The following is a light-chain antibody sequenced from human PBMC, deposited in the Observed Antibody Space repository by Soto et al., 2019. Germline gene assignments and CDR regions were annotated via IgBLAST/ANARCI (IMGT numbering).Light chain of an antibody. Sequence: QSVLTQPPSVSGAPGQRVTISCTGSSSNIGAGYDVSWYQQLPGTAPKFLIYGNTDRPSGVPDRFSGSKSGTSASLAITGLQAEDEADYYCQSYDSSLSGYVFETGTKVTVL. CDR3: QSYDSSLSGYV. J-gene: IGLJ1*01. CDR2: GNT. V-gene: IGLV1-40*01. CDR1: SSNIGAGYD.